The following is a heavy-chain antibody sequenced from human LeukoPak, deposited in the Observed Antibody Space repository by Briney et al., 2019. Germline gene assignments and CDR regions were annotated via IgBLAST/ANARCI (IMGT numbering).Heavy chain of an antibody. Sequence: PPETLSLTCTVSGGSISSYYWSWIRQPPGKGLEWIGYIYYSGSTNYNPSLKSRVTISVDTSKNQFSLKLSSVTAADTAVYYCARDYDLNWFDPWGQGTLVTVSS. D-gene: IGHD3-3*01. CDR3: ARDYDLNWFDP. J-gene: IGHJ5*02. V-gene: IGHV4-59*01. CDR1: GGSISSYY. CDR2: IYYSGST.